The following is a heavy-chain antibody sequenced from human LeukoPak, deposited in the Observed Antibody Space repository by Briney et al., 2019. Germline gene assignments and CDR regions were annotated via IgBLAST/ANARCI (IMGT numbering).Heavy chain of an antibody. D-gene: IGHD3-22*01. J-gene: IGHJ4*02. CDR2: IYSGGST. CDR1: GFTVSSNY. V-gene: IGHV3-53*01. Sequence: PGGSLRLSCAASGFTVSSNYVSWVRQAPGKGLEWVSVIYSGGSTYYADSVKGRFSFSRDNSKNTLYLQMNSLRAEDTAVYYCARGAYDSSGYYSYSFDYWGQGTLVTVSS. CDR3: ARGAYDSSGYYSYSFDY.